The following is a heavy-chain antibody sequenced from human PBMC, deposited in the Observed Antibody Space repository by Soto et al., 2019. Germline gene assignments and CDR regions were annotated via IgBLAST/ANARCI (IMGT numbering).Heavy chain of an antibody. V-gene: IGHV3-30*18. D-gene: IGHD4-17*01. J-gene: IGHJ4*02. CDR2: ISYDGSET. CDR1: GFTFGDYG. CDR3: AKLSIQKSWAVTFDQ. Sequence: QVHLVESGGGVVQPSRSLRLSCAASGFTFGDYGMHWVRQAPGKGLEWVADISYDGSETYYADSVEGRFTVSRDNSKSVLYLQMNSLRLDDTAVYYCAKLSIQKSWAVTFDQWGQGTLVTVSS.